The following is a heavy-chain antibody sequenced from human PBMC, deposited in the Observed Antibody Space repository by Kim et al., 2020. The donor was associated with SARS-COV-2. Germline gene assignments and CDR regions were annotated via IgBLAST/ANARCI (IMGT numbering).Heavy chain of an antibody. J-gene: IGHJ6*02. CDR2: IYYSGST. CDR1: GGSISSSSYY. Sequence: SETLSLTCTVSGGSISSSSYYWGWIRQPPGKGLEWIGSIYYSGSTYYNPSLKSRVTISVDTSKNQFSLKLSSVTAADTAVYYCARHFPPYSKWGGGMDVWGQGTTVTVSS. D-gene: IGHD6-13*01. V-gene: IGHV4-39*01. CDR3: ARHFPPYSKWGGGMDV.